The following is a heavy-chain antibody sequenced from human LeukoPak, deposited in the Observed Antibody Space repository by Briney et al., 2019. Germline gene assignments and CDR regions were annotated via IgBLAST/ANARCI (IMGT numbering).Heavy chain of an antibody. V-gene: IGHV3-9*01. J-gene: IGHJ4*02. CDR1: GFTFDDYA. CDR3: AKDTRTGYYNPLFDY. D-gene: IGHD3/OR15-3a*01. CDR2: ISWNSGSI. Sequence: GGSLRLSCAASGFTFDDYAMRWVRQAPGKGLEWVSGISWNSGSIGYADSVKGRFTISRDNAKNSLHLQMNSLRAEDTALYYCAKDTRTGYYNPLFDYWGQGTLVTVSS.